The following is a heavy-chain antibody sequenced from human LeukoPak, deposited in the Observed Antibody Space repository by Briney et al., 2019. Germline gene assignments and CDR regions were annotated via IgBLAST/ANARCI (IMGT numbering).Heavy chain of an antibody. J-gene: IGHJ4*02. CDR1: GYTFSNHD. CDR3: ARGSVSRWTTQSSFDY. D-gene: IGHD3/OR15-3a*01. CDR2: MKPNSGNT. Sequence: ASVKVSCKASGYTFSNHDIYWLRQATGHGPEWMGWMKPNSGNTGPAPKIHGRLTTTSNTYMSSAYMELSSLTPEDTAVYYWARGSVSRWTTQSSFDYWGQGTLVTVTS. V-gene: IGHV1-8*01.